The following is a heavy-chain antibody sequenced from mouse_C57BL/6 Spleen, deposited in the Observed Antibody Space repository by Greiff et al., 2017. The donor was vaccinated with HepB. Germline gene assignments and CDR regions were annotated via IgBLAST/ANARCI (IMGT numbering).Heavy chain of an antibody. CDR3: ATYSNCVPWFAY. CDR1: GYAFSSSW. Sequence: QVQLQQSGPELVKPGASVKISCKASGYAFSSSWMNWVKQRPGKGLEWIGRIYPGDGDTNYNGKFKGKATLTADKSSSTAYMQLSSLTSEDSAVYFCATYSNCVPWFAYWGQGTLVTVSA. J-gene: IGHJ3*01. CDR2: IYPGDGDT. V-gene: IGHV1-82*01. D-gene: IGHD2-5*01.